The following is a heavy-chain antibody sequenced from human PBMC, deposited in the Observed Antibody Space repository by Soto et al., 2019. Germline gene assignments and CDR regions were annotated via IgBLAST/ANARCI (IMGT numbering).Heavy chain of an antibody. J-gene: IGHJ4*02. V-gene: IGHV4-34*01. CDR1: GGSFSGYY. Sequence: EPLSLTCAVYGGSFSGYYWSWIRQPPGKGLEWIGEINHSGSTNYNPSLKSRVTISVDTSKNQFSLKLSSVTAADTAVYYCARDDLELRPGFDYWGQGTLVTVSS. CDR3: ARDDLELRPGFDY. CDR2: INHSGST. D-gene: IGHD1-7*01.